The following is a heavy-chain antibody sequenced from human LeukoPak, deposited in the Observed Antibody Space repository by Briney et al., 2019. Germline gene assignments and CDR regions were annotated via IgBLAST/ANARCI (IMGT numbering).Heavy chain of an antibody. CDR3: VRDQNTYDRRGYFRPFDY. D-gene: IGHD3-22*01. CDR2: ISSDGYTA. V-gene: IGHV3-48*03. J-gene: IGHJ4*02. CDR1: GFTFTDYE. Sequence: GGSLRLSCEVSGFTFTDYEMNWVRQTPEKGLEWISFISSDGYTAHYADSVRGRFTISRDNAKNSLFLQMNRLRAEDTALYYCVRDQNTYDRRGYFRPFDYWGQGTLVTVSS.